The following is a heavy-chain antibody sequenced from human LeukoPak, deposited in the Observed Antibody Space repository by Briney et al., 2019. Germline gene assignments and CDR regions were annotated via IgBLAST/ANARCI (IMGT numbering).Heavy chain of an antibody. CDR3: ARDPPRGYGYGDAFDI. V-gene: IGHV1-2*06. D-gene: IGHD5-18*01. CDR2: INPNSGGT. CDR1: GGTFSSYA. J-gene: IGHJ3*02. Sequence: ASVKVSCKASGGTFSSYAISWVRQAPGQGLEWMGRINPNSGGTNYAQKFQGRVTMTRDTSISTAYMELSRLRSDDTAVYYCARDPPRGYGYGDAFDIWGQGTMVTVSS.